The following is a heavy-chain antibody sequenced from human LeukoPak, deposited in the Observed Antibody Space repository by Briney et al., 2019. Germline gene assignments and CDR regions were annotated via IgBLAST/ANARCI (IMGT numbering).Heavy chain of an antibody. Sequence: PSETLSLTCTVSGGSISSGGYYWSWIRQHPGKGLEWSGYIYYSGSTYYNPSLKSRVTISVDTSKNQFSLKLSSVTAADTAVYYCAREKYSSSWAHYGMDVWGQGTTVTVSS. CDR2: IYYSGST. CDR1: GGSISSGGYY. CDR3: AREKYSSSWAHYGMDV. J-gene: IGHJ6*02. D-gene: IGHD6-13*01. V-gene: IGHV4-31*03.